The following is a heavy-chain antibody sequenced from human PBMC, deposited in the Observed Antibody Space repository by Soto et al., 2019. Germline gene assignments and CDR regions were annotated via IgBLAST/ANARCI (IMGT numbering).Heavy chain of an antibody. D-gene: IGHD6-13*01. J-gene: IGHJ4*02. CDR3: AKDQEQLVLILVFDY. V-gene: IGHV3-23*01. Sequence: GGFQRLWCAVAGFNIRNHAISWISQATGKGLEWVSAISGSGGSTYYADSVKGRFTISRDNSKNTLYLQMNSLRAEDTAVYYCAKDQEQLVLILVFDYWGQGTLVTSPQ. CDR2: ISGSGGST. CDR1: GFNIRNHA.